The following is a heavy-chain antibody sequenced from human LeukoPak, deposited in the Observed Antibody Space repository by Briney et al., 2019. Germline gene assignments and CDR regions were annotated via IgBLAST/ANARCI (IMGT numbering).Heavy chain of an antibody. CDR2: ISGSGGST. Sequence: GGSLRLSCAASGFTFSSYAMSWVRQAPGKGLEWVSAISGSGGSTYYADSVKGRFTISRDNSKNTLYLQMNSLRAEDTAVYYCAKDSGVVVAAIEDVGAFDIWGQGTMVTVSS. J-gene: IGHJ3*02. D-gene: IGHD2-15*01. CDR3: AKDSGVVVAAIEDVGAFDI. V-gene: IGHV3-23*01. CDR1: GFTFSSYA.